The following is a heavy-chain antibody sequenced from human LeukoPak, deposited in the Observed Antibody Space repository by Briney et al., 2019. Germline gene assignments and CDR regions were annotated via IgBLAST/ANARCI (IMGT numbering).Heavy chain of an antibody. V-gene: IGHV5-51*06. CDR3: ASPYYYGSGSYYHAFDI. CDR1: GSIFSNYW. CDR2: IYPGDSDT. D-gene: IGHD3-10*01. J-gene: IGHJ3*02. Sequence: GASLQISCQGSGSIFSNYWIGWVRQLPGKGLEWMGIIYPGDSDTRYSPSFQGQVTISADMSISTAYLQWSSLKASDTAMYHCASPYYYGSGSYYHAFDIWGQGTMVTVPS.